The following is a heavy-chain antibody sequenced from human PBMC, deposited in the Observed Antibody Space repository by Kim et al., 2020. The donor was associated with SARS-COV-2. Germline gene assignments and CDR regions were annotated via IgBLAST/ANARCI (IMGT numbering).Heavy chain of an antibody. CDR2: T. J-gene: IGHJ6*02. Sequence: TTYNPSLKSRVTISVETSKNQFSLKRSSVTAADTAVYYCARDSKAGMDVWGQGTTVTVSS. CDR3: ARDSKAGMDV. D-gene: IGHD2-15*01. V-gene: IGHV4-34*01.